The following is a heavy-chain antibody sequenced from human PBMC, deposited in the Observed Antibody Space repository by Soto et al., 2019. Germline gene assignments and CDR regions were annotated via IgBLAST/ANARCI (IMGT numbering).Heavy chain of an antibody. CDR2: MSWNRGSI. CDR1: GFTFDDFS. J-gene: IGHJ4*02. D-gene: IGHD3-16*02. CDR3: AKDISLGELSAPDH. Sequence: SPRLSCVASGFTFDDFSMHWVRQAPGKGLEWVSGMSWNRGSIVYADSVKGRFTISRDNAKNSLYLQMNSLRPEDTALYYCAKDISLGELSAPDHWGQGTLVTVSS. V-gene: IGHV3-9*01.